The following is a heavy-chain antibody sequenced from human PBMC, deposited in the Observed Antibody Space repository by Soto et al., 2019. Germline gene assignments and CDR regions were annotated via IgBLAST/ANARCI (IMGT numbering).Heavy chain of an antibody. D-gene: IGHD6-25*01. J-gene: IGHJ4*02. CDR2: IFHTWGT. V-gene: IGHV4-4*02. Sequence: QVQLQESGPGLVKPSETLSLTCTVSSDSIAGENWWSWVRQPPGMGLEWIGEIFHTWGTNYNPSLKGRVTMEVDKSKNQFSLKLISATAADTAVYYCARVFSSGSGWMYYFDFWGQGTLVSVSS. CDR1: SDSIAGENW. CDR3: ARVFSSGSGWMYYFDF.